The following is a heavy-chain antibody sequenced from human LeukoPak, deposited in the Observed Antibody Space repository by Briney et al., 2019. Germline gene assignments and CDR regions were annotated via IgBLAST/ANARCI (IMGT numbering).Heavy chain of an antibody. D-gene: IGHD1-26*01. Sequence: GGSLRLSCAASGFTFSTSAMNWVRQAPGKGLEWVSGISSSGDTTYYRDSVKGRFTISRDNSKNTLYLQMNSLRAGDTAVYYCAKALGRFVNDASDIWGQGTMVTVSS. CDR2: ISSSGDTT. CDR3: AKALGRFVNDASDI. J-gene: IGHJ3*02. CDR1: GFTFSTSA. V-gene: IGHV3-23*01.